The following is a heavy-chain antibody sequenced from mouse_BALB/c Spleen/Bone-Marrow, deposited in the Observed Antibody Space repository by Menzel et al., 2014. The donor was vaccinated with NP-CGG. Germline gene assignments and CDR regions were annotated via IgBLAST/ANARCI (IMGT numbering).Heavy chain of an antibody. CDR1: GYAFSTYW. J-gene: IGHJ3*01. V-gene: IGHV1-80*01. Sequence: VQGVESGAELVRPGSSVKISCKASGYAFSTYWMTWVKRRPGQGLEWIGQIYPGDGDTKYNGKFKGKATLTADKSSSTAYMQLSSLTSEDSAVYFCAKVTTGFAYWGQGTLVTVSA. CDR3: AKVTTGFAY. D-gene: IGHD2-2*01. CDR2: IYPGDGDT.